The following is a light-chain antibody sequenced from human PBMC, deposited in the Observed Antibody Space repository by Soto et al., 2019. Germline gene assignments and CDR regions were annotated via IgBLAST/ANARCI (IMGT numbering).Light chain of an antibody. J-gene: IGKJ4*01. Sequence: IVMTQSPYSLAVSLGERAAINCKSRQSLLSSADNKNYLAWYQQRSGQPPKLLISWASTRQFGVPDRFIGSGSGTDFTLTISSLQAEDVAVYYCQQYYGAPLTFGGGTKVEIK. CDR2: WAS. CDR1: QSLLSSADNKNY. V-gene: IGKV4-1*01. CDR3: QQYYGAPLT.